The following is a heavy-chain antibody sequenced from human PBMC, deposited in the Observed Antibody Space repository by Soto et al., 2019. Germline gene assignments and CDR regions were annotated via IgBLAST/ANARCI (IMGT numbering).Heavy chain of an antibody. V-gene: IGHV3-30*18. J-gene: IGHJ4*02. CDR2: ISYDGANK. CDR3: AKASTSSWYYFDC. D-gene: IGHD6-13*01. Sequence: GGSLRLSCAASGFTFSTYGVHWVRQAPGKGLEWVALISYDGANKYYADSVKGRFTIFRDNSKNTLYLQMSSLRAEDTAVYYCAKASTSSWYYFDCWGPGTLVTVSS. CDR1: GFTFSTYG.